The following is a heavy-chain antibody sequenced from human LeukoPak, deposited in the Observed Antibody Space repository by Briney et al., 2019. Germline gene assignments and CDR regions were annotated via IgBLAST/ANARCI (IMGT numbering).Heavy chain of an antibody. J-gene: IGHJ6*02. CDR1: GGSFTDYY. CDR3: ARGPVRDDGLTGISYYFGLDV. D-gene: IGHD2-21*02. Sequence: SETLSLTCAVYGGSFTDYYWSWIRHLPGKGLEWIGEIHHRAGANYNPSLWGRVTISADTSKNQFSLHLTSVTAADTATFYCARGPVRDDGLTGISYYFGLDVWGRGTTVTVFS. CDR2: IHHRAGA. V-gene: IGHV4-34*01.